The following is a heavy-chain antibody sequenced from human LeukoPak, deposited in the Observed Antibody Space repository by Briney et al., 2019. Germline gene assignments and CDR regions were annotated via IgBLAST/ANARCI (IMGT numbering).Heavy chain of an antibody. Sequence: PGGSLRLSCAASGFTFSNYWMSWVRQAPGKGLEWVANIKQDRSEKYYVDSVKGRFTISRDNAKNSLYLQMNSLRAEDTAVYYCARVVSYGSGSYYSYYYYYYMDVWGKGTTVTISS. CDR3: ARVVSYGSGSYYSYYYYYYMDV. J-gene: IGHJ6*03. V-gene: IGHV3-7*01. CDR2: IKQDRSEK. CDR1: GFTFSNYW. D-gene: IGHD3-10*01.